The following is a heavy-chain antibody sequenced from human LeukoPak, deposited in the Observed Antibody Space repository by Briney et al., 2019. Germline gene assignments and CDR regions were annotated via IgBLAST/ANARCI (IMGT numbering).Heavy chain of an antibody. V-gene: IGHV3-23*01. D-gene: IGHD4-17*01. J-gene: IGHJ4*02. Sequence: GGPLRLSCAASGFPFSSYAMSWVRQAPGKGLEGVSAISGSGGSTYYADSVKGRFTISRDNSKNTLYLQMNSLRAEDTAVYYCAKGFRWTVTTVYFDYWGQGTLVTVSS. CDR3: AKGFRWTVTTVYFDY. CDR2: ISGSGGST. CDR1: GFPFSSYA.